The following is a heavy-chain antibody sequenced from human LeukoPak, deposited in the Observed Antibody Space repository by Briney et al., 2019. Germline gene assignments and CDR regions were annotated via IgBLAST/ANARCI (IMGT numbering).Heavy chain of an antibody. V-gene: IGHV4-59*08. D-gene: IGHD3-9*01. CDR2: IYYSGST. Sequence: PSETLSLTCTVSGGSISSYYWSWIRQPPGKGLEWIGYIYYSGSTNYNPSLKSRVTISVDTSKNQFSLKPSSVTAADTAVYYCARLRTISAVDYWGQGTLVTVSS. J-gene: IGHJ4*02. CDR3: ARLRTISAVDY. CDR1: GGSISSYY.